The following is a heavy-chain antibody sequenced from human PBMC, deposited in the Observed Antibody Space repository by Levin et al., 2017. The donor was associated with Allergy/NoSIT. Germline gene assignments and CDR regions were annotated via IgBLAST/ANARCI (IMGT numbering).Heavy chain of an antibody. V-gene: IGHV3-23*01. D-gene: IGHD5-12*01. CDR1: GFTFSSYA. CDR2: ISGSGGST. J-gene: IGHJ5*02. Sequence: GGSLRLSCAASGFTFSSYAMSWVRQAPGKGLEWVSAISGSGGSTYHADSVKGRFTIPRDNSKNTLYLQMNSLRAEDTAVYYCAKCDVVAAPYNWFDPWGQGTLVTVSS. CDR3: AKCDVVAAPYNWFDP.